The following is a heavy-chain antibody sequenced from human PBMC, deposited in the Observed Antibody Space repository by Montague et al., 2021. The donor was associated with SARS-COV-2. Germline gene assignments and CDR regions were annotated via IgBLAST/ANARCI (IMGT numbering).Heavy chain of an antibody. CDR2: INDYGTET. Sequence: SLRLSCAASGFTFNKYWMHWARQGPGQGLVWVARINDYGTETTYADSVKGRFTISRDNAKNTLYLHMYSLKPEDSAVYYCVRAYREGSGYYVGYWGQGALVTVSP. J-gene: IGHJ4*02. D-gene: IGHD3-22*01. CDR3: VRAYREGSGYYVGY. V-gene: IGHV3-74*03. CDR1: GFTFNKYW.